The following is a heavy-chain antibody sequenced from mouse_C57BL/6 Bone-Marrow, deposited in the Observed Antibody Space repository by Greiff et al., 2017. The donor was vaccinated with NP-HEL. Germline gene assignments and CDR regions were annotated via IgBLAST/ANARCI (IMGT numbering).Heavy chain of an antibody. J-gene: IGHJ1*03. CDR1: GYSITSGYY. CDR2: ISYDGSN. Sequence: EVKLVESGPGLVKPSQSLSLTCSVTGYSITSGYYWNWIRQFPGNKLEWMSYISYDGSNNYNPSLKNRISITRDTSKNQFFLKLNSVTTEDTATYYCARLTTVVATDWYFDVWGTGTTVTVSS. V-gene: IGHV3-6*01. CDR3: ARLTTVVATDWYFDV. D-gene: IGHD1-1*01.